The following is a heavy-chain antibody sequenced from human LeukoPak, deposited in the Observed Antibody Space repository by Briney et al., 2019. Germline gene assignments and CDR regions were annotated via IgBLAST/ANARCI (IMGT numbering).Heavy chain of an antibody. V-gene: IGHV3-30-3*01. CDR2: ISYDGSNK. D-gene: IGHD1-26*01. CDR3: ASSSGSYHDAFDI. Sequence: GGSLRLSCAASGFTFSSYAMHWVRQAPGKGLEWVAVISYDGSNKYYADSVKGRFTISRDNSKNTLYLQMNSLRAEDAAVYYCASSSGSYHDAFDIWGQGTMVTVSS. CDR1: GFTFSSYA. J-gene: IGHJ3*02.